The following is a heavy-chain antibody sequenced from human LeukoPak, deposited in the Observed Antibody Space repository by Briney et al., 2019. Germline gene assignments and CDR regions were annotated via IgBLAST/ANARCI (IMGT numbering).Heavy chain of an antibody. CDR3: ARLYSGYDIGGWYYYYYMDV. CDR1: GYTFTSYG. J-gene: IGHJ6*03. D-gene: IGHD5-12*01. Sequence: ASVKVSCKASGYTFTSYGISWVRQAPGQGLEWMGWISAYNGNTNYAQKLQGRVTMTTDTSTSTAYMGLRSLRSDDTAVYYCARLYSGYDIGGWYYYYYMDVWGKGTTVTVSS. CDR2: ISAYNGNT. V-gene: IGHV1-18*01.